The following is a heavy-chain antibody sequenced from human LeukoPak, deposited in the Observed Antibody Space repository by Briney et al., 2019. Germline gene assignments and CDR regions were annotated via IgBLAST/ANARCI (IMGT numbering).Heavy chain of an antibody. CDR1: GGSFSTYY. J-gene: IGHJ4*02. D-gene: IGHD3-22*01. Sequence: SETLSLTCTVSGGSFSTYYWSWIRQPPGKGLEWIGYIYYSVSTNYNPSLQSRVTISVDTSKNQFSLRLSSVTAADTAVYYCARENSYCDSSGYYYGSGYFDYWGQETLVTVSS. CDR2: IYYSVST. CDR3: ARENSYCDSSGYYYGSGYFDY. V-gene: IGHV4-59*01.